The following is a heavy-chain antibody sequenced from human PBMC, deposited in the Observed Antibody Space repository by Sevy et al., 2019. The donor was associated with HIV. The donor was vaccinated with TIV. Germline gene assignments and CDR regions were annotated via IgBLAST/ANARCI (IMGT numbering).Heavy chain of an antibody. CDR2: ISYDGSDT. J-gene: IGHJ6*02. CDR3: ARPRANYVDHYFFYAMDV. Sequence: GGSLRLSCSASGFAFSNYYAMHWVRQAPGKGLEWVALISYDGSDTYYADSVKVRFTVSRDNFKNTLFLKMNSLKKEDTAVYYCARPRANYVDHYFFYAMDVWGQGTTVTVSS. V-gene: IGHV3-30-3*01. CDR1: GFAFSNYYA. D-gene: IGHD4-17*01.